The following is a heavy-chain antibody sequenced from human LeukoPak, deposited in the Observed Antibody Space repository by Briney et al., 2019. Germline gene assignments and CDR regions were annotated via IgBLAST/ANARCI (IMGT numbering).Heavy chain of an antibody. CDR3: ARHLTVTTNFDY. V-gene: IGHV4-59*08. D-gene: IGHD4-17*01. J-gene: IGHJ4*02. CDR1: GVSISTYY. Sequence: PSETLSLTCSVSGVSISTYYWIWIRQPPAKGLEWMGFFSYSGSTYYNPSLKSRVTISVETSKNQFSLKLSSVTAADTAVFYCARHLTVTTNFDYWGQGTLVTVSS. CDR2: FSYSGST.